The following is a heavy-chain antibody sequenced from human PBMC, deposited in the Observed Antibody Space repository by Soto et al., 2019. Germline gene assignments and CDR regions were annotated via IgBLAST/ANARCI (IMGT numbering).Heavy chain of an antibody. CDR2: ISGSGGST. CDR3: AKGAFIVVVVAATNWFDP. J-gene: IGHJ5*02. Sequence: EVQLLESGGGLVQPGGSLRLSCAASGFTFSSYAMSWVRQAPGKGLEWVAAISGSGGSTYYADSAKGRFTISRDNSKNTLYLQMNSLRAEDTAVYYCAKGAFIVVVVAATNWFDPGCQGTLVTVSS. V-gene: IGHV3-23*01. CDR1: GFTFSSYA. D-gene: IGHD2-15*01.